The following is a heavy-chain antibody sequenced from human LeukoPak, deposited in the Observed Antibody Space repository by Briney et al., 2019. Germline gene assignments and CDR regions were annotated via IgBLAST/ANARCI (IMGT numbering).Heavy chain of an antibody. J-gene: IGHJ4*02. CDR3: AKDGLSGSAQRYYFDY. D-gene: IGHD3-22*01. V-gene: IGHV3-30*18. CDR2: ISYDGSDK. Sequence: GGSLRLSCAASGFTFSRYGMHWVRQAPGKGLEGVATISYDGSDKWYGDSVKGRFTISRDNSQNSLYLQMNSLRAEDTAVYYCAKDGLSGSAQRYYFDYWGQGTLVTVSS. CDR1: GFTFSRYG.